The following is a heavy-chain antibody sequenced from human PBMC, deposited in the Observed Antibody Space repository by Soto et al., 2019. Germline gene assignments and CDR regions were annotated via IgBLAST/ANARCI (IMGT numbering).Heavy chain of an antibody. CDR3: AHAYDGTSWPNDAFDF. Sequence: QITLKESGPTLVKPTQTLTLTCTVSGFSLSGDGVGVGWIRQPPGKALEWLALIYWDDDQRYSPSLRTRLTITNDTSKNQLVLTMTNMDPVDTATYYRAHAYDGTSWPNDAFDFWGQGTVVTVS. V-gene: IGHV2-5*02. J-gene: IGHJ3*01. D-gene: IGHD2-21*01. CDR1: GFSLSGDGVG. CDR2: IYWDDDQ.